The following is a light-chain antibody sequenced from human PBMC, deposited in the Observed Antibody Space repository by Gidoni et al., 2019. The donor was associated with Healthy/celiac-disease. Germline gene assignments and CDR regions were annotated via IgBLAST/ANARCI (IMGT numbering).Light chain of an antibody. V-gene: IGKV1-5*03. CDR1: QSISSW. Sequence: DTQMTQSPSTLSASVGDRVTITCRASQSISSWLAWYQQKPGKAPKLLIYTASSLESGVPSRFSGSGSGTEFTLTISSLQPDDFATYYCQQYNSSPFTFGRGTKVEIK. CDR3: QQYNSSPFT. J-gene: IGKJ4*01. CDR2: TAS.